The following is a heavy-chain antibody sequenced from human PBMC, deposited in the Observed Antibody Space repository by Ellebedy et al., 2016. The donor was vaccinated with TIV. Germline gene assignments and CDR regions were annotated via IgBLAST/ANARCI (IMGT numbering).Heavy chain of an antibody. CDR1: GFTFSSYG. V-gene: IGHV3-33*01. CDR2: IWYDGSNK. J-gene: IGHJ4*02. CDR3: ARDGTMVRGVIDY. Sequence: GESLKISCAASGFTFSSYGMHWVRQAPGKGLEWVAVIWYDGSNKYYADSVKGRFTISRDNSKNTLYLQMNSLRAEDTAVYYCARDGTMVRGVIDYWGQGTLVTVSS. D-gene: IGHD3-10*01.